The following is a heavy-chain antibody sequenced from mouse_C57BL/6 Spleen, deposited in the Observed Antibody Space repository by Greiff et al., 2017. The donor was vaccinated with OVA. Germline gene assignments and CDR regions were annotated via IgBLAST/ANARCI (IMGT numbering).Heavy chain of an antibody. D-gene: IGHD2-4*01. CDR3: AREYDDYDVYFDV. CDR1: GFTFSDYG. V-gene: IGHV5-17*01. J-gene: IGHJ1*03. CDR2: ISSGSSTI. Sequence: VQLKESGGGLVKPGGSLKLSCAASGFTFSDYGMHWVRQAPEKGLEWVAYISSGSSTIYYADTVKGRFTISRDNAKNTLFLQMTSLRSEDTAMYYCAREYDDYDVYFDVWGTGTTVTVSS.